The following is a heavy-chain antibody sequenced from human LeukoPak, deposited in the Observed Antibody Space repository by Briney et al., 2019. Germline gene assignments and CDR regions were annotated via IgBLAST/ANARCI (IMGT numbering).Heavy chain of an antibody. Sequence: ASETLSLTCAVYGGSFSGYYWSWIRQPPGKGLEWIGEINHSGSTNYNPSLKSRVTISVDTSKNQFSLKLSSVTAADTAVYYCARGSVVTTYYYYYYYMDVWGKGTTVTVSS. D-gene: IGHD2-21*02. CDR1: GGSFSGYY. CDR2: INHSGST. CDR3: ARGSVVTTYYYYYYYMDV. J-gene: IGHJ6*03. V-gene: IGHV4-34*01.